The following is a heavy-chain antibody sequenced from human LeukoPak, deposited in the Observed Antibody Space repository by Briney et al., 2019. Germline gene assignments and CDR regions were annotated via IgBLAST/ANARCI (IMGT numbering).Heavy chain of an antibody. CDR1: GFTFGDYR. J-gene: IGHJ4*02. V-gene: IGHV3-49*03. D-gene: IGHD6-19*01. Sequence: GGSLRLSCTASGFTFGDYRMSWCRQAPGKGLEWIGFISGGTTEYAASVKGRFTISRDDSTSIAYLQMNSLTTEDTAVYYCSRGSGWLSVYWGQGTLVTVSS. CDR3: SRGSGWLSVY. CDR2: ISGGTT.